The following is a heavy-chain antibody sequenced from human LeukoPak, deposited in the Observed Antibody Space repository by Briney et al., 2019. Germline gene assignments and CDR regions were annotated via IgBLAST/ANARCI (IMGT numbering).Heavy chain of an antibody. CDR1: GGSISSSSYY. V-gene: IGHV4-39*07. J-gene: IGHJ4*02. Sequence: SETLSLTCTVSGGSISSSSYYWGWIRQPPGKGLEWIGSIYYSGSTYYNPSLKSRVTISVDTSKNQFSLKLSSVTAADTAVYYCARAQYSSGWYEEVVWYYFDYWGQGTLVTVSS. CDR2: IYYSGST. D-gene: IGHD6-19*01. CDR3: ARAQYSSGWYEEVVWYYFDY.